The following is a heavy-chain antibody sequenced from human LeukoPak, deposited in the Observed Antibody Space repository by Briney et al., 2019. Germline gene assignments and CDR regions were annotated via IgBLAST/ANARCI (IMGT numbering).Heavy chain of an antibody. J-gene: IGHJ4*02. CDR3: AKDRALYRSGSYYAYDY. V-gene: IGHV3-23*01. Sequence: GGSLRLPCAASGFTFSNYAMSWVRQTPGKGLEWVSTISGSGGTSYYADSVKGRFTISRDNSKNTLYLQMNSLRAKDTAVYYCAKDRALYRSGSYYAYDYWGQGTLVTVSS. CDR1: GFTFSNYA. D-gene: IGHD3-10*01. CDR2: ISGSGGTS.